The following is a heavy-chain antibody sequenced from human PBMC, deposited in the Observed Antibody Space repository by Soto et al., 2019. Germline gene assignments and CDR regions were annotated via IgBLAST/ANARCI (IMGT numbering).Heavy chain of an antibody. Sequence: VQLVESGGGLVKPGGSLRLSCAASGFTFSSYSMNWVRQAPGKGLEWVSSISSSSSYIYYADSVKGRFTISRDNAKNSLYLQMNSLRAEDTAVYYCARFSGSGGYFDYWGQGTLVTVSS. CDR1: GFTFSSYS. D-gene: IGHD3-10*01. CDR3: ARFSGSGGYFDY. J-gene: IGHJ4*02. CDR2: ISSSSSYI. V-gene: IGHV3-21*01.